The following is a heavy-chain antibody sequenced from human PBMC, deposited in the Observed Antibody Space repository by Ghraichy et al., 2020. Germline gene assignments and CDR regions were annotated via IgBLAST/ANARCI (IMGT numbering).Heavy chain of an antibody. CDR1: GDSVSNYNVA. J-gene: IGHJ3*02. CDR3: ARGRDHGFDI. Sequence: SQTLSLTCAISGDSVSNYNVAWNWIRQSPSRGLEWLGRTYRMASQYAESVKSRMTNSPDTSKNQFSLQLNSVTPEDTALYYCARGRDHGFDIWGQGTMVTVSS. CDR2: TYRMAS. V-gene: IGHV6-1*01.